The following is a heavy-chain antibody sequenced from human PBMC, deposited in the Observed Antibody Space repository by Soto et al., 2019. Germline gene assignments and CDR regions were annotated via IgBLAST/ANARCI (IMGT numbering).Heavy chain of an antibody. J-gene: IGHJ1*01. Sequence: QVQLQESGPGLVKPSETLSLTCTVSGGSISRYYWSWIRQPPGKGLEWIGYSYYSGSTNYNPSLKSRVTISVDTSKNQFSLKLSSVTAADTAVYYCARSAATHLPPTCQHWGQGTLVTVSS. D-gene: IGHD2-15*01. V-gene: IGHV4-59*01. CDR3: ARSAATHLPPTCQH. CDR2: SYYSGST. CDR1: GGSISRYY.